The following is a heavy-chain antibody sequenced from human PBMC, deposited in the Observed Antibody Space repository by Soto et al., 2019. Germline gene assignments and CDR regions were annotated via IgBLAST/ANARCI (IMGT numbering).Heavy chain of an antibody. CDR1: GGSISSSSYY. CDR3: AGGCSGGSCYRWGGDAFDI. CDR2: IYYSGST. V-gene: IGHV4-39*01. D-gene: IGHD2-15*01. Sequence: QLQLQESGPGLVKPSETLSLTCTVSGGSISSSSYYWGWIRQPPGKGLEWIGSIYYSGSTYYNPSLKSRVTISVDTSKNQFSLKLSSVTAADTAVYYCAGGCSGGSCYRWGGDAFDIWGQGTMVTVSS. J-gene: IGHJ3*02.